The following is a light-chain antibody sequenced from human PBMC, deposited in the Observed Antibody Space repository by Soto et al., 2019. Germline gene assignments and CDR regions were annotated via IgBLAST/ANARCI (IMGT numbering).Light chain of an antibody. V-gene: IGLV2-14*01. J-gene: IGLJ2*01. CDR2: EVS. CDR3: SSYTSSSTVV. CDR1: SSDVGGYNY. Sequence: QSALTQPASVSGSPGQSITISCTATSSDVGGYNYVSWYQQHPGKAPKLMIYEVSHRPSGVSNRFSGSKSGSTASLTISGLQAEDEADYYCSSYTSSSTVVFGGGTQLTVL.